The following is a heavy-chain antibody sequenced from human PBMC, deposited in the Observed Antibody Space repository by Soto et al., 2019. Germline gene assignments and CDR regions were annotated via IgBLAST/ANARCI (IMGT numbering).Heavy chain of an antibody. CDR2: IRSKAYGGTT. CDR3: TSGYDYYYYGMDV. D-gene: IGHD5-12*01. Sequence: GGSLRLSCTASGFTFGDYAMSWVRQAPGKGLEWVGFIRSKAYGGTTEYAASVKGRFTISRDDSKSIAYLQMNSLKTEDTAVYYCTSGYDYYYYGMDVWGQGTTVTVSS. CDR1: GFTFGDYA. V-gene: IGHV3-49*04. J-gene: IGHJ6*02.